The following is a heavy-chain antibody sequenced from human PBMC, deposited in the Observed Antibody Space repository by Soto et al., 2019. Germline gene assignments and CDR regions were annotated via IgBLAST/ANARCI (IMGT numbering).Heavy chain of an antibody. D-gene: IGHD3-10*01. V-gene: IGHV4-34*01. CDR3: ARGQLVWYGDLTPYHRDMDV. CDR1: GGSFDDFY. Sequence: SETLSLTCALYGGSFDDFYWSWVRQSPGKGLEWVGEISHDGGTNYSPSLASRVSISVDTSKNQFSLHLRSVTAADTGLYYCARGQLVWYGDLTPYHRDMDVWGQGTTVTVSS. J-gene: IGHJ6*02. CDR2: ISHDGGT.